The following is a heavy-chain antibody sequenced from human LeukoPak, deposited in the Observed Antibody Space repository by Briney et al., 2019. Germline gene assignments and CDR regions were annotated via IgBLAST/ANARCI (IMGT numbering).Heavy chain of an antibody. D-gene: IGHD2-2*02. CDR2: ISAYNGNT. J-gene: IGHJ6*02. CDR3: ARDGYSSTSCYIHYYYYYGMDV. CDR1: GYTFTSYG. V-gene: IGHV1-18*01. Sequence: ASVKVSCKASGYTFTSYGISWVRQAPGQGLEWMGWISAYNGNTNYAQKLQGRVTMTTDTSTSTAYMELRSLRSDDTAVYYCARDGYSSTSCYIHYYYYYGMDVWGQGTTVTVSS.